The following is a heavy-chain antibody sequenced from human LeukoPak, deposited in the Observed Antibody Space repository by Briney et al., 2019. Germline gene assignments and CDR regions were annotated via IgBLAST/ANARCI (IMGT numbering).Heavy chain of an antibody. CDR1: GGSISSSNW. D-gene: IGHD5-12*01. V-gene: IGHV4-4*02. Sequence: PLGTLSLTCAVSGGSISSSNWWSWVRQPPGKGLEWIGEIYHSGSTNYNPSLKSRVTISVDKSKNQFSLKLSSVTAADTAVYYCARDYIVATMGPVDAFDIWGQGTMVTVSS. J-gene: IGHJ3*02. CDR2: IYHSGST. CDR3: ARDYIVATMGPVDAFDI.